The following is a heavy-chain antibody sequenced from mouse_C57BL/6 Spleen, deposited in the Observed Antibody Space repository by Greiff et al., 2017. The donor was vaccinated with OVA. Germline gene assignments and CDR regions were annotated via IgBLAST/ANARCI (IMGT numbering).Heavy chain of an antibody. J-gene: IGHJ3*01. CDR3: TRWREYDAPWFAY. Sequence: QVQLQQSGAELVRPGASVTLSCKASGYTFTDYEMHWVKQTPVHGLEWIGAIDPETGGTAYNQKFKGKAILTADKSSSTAYMELRSLTSEDSAVYYCTRWREYDAPWFAYWGQGTLVTVSA. D-gene: IGHD2-14*01. CDR2: IDPETGGT. CDR1: GYTFTDYE. V-gene: IGHV1-15*01.